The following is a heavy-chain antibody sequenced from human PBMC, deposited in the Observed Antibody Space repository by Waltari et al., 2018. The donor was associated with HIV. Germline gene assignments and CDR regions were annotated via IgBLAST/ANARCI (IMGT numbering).Heavy chain of an antibody. Sequence: EVQLLESGGGLVQPGGSLRLSCAASGFTFSSYAMSWVRQAPGKGLEWVSAISNSGGRTYYADSVKGRFSISRDNSKNTLYLQMNSLGDEDTAVYYCAKDLSSISMIIPRSYFDYWGQGTLVTVSS. CDR1: GFTFSSYA. J-gene: IGHJ4*02. V-gene: IGHV3-23*01. D-gene: IGHD3-22*01. CDR2: ISNSGGRT. CDR3: AKDLSSISMIIPRSYFDY.